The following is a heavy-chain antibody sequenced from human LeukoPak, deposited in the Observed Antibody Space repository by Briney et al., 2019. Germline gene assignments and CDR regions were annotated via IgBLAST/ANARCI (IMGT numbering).Heavy chain of an antibody. CDR3: ARLFPAAALYYFDY. V-gene: IGHV1-24*01. D-gene: IGHD6-13*01. CDR2: FDLVDGER. Sequence: ASVKVSCKVSGYTLTEISMHWVRQAPGKGLEWMGGFDLVDGERIYAQNFQGRFTMTEDTSTSTAYMELRSLRSDDTAVYYCARLFPAAALYYFDYWGQGTLVTVSS. CDR1: GYTLTEIS. J-gene: IGHJ4*02.